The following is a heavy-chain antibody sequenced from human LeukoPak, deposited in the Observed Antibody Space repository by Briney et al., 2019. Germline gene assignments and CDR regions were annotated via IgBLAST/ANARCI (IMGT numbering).Heavy chain of an antibody. V-gene: IGHV1-24*01. CDR2: FDPEDGET. CDR1: GYTLTELS. D-gene: IGHD3-10*01. CDR3: ATRWSMVRGVSFDY. Sequence: ASVKVSCKVSGYTLTELSMHWVRQAPGKGLEWMGGFDPEDGETIYAQKFQGRVTMTEDTSTDTAYMELSSLRSEDTAVYYRATRWSMVRGVSFDYWGQGTLVTVSS. J-gene: IGHJ4*02.